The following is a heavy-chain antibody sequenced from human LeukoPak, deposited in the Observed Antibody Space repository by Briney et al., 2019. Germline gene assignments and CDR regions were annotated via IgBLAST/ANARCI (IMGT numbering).Heavy chain of an antibody. D-gene: IGHD3-3*01. Sequence: ASVKVSCKVSGYTLTELSMHWVRQAPGKGLEWMRGFDPEDGETIYAQKFQGRVTMTEDTSTDTAYMELSSLRSEDTAVYYCATEWRNYDFWSGYSQRYGMDVWGQGTTVTVSS. V-gene: IGHV1-24*01. J-gene: IGHJ6*02. CDR1: GYTLTELS. CDR2: FDPEDGET. CDR3: ATEWRNYDFWSGYSQRYGMDV.